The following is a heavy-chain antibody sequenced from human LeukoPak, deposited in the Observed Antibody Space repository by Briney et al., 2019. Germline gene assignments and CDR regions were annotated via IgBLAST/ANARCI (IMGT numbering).Heavy chain of an antibody. CDR3: VKDLYYDNSGYYSGAFDY. J-gene: IGHJ4*02. D-gene: IGHD3-22*01. Sequence: QPGGSLRLSCSASGFTFKKYAMHWVRQAPGKGLEYVSATNSNGGRTYYADSVKGRFTISRDNSKNTLFLQMSSLRVEDTAVYYCVKDLYYDNSGYYSGAFDYWGQGTLVTVSS. V-gene: IGHV3-64D*06. CDR2: TNSNGGRT. CDR1: GFTFKKYA.